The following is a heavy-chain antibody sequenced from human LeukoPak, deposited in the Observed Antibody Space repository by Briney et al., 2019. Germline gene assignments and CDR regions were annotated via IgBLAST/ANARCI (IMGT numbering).Heavy chain of an antibody. Sequence: GGSLRLSCAASGFTFSTYAMSWVRQAPGKGLDWVSTISDGGSDTHYADSVKGRFTISRDDSKNTLYLQMNSLRAEDTAVYYCAKALYGDYGRFDYWGQGTLVTVSS. D-gene: IGHD4-17*01. CDR3: AKALYGDYGRFDY. J-gene: IGHJ4*02. CDR1: GFTFSTYA. V-gene: IGHV3-23*01. CDR2: ISDGGSDT.